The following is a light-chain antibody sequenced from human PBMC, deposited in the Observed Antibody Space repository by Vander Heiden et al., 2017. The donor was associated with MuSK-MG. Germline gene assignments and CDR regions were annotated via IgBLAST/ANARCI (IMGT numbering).Light chain of an antibody. CDR1: QSVRSSQ. CDR2: STS. V-gene: IGKV3-20*01. J-gene: IGKJ4*01. CDR3: QQDGSAPLT. Sequence: EIVSTQSPGTLSLSPGERATLSCRASQSVRSSQLAWYQQKPGQAPRLVIYSTSSRATDFPDRFSGSGSGRDFTLTINRLEPEDFAVYYCQQDGSAPLTFGGGTTVEIK.